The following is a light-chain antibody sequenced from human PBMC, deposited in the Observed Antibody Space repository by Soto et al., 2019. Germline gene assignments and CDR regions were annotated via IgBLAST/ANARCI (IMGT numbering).Light chain of an antibody. J-gene: IGKJ3*01. V-gene: IGKV3-15*01. CDR1: QSVGNN. Sequence: EIVLTQSPATLSVSPGETATLSCRASQSVGNNLAWYQQEPGQPPRLLIYGASTRATGLSVRVSGSGSGTEFTLTINSLKSEDFVFYYCQQYSNWPFTFGPGTKLDFK. CDR2: GAS. CDR3: QQYSNWPFT.